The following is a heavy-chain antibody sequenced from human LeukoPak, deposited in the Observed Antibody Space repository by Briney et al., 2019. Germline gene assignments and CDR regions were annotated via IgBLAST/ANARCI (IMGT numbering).Heavy chain of an antibody. J-gene: IGHJ4*02. V-gene: IGHV3-30*18. CDR1: GFTSSSYG. Sequence: PGRSLRLSCAASGFTSSSYGMHWVRQAPGKGLEWVAVISYDGSNKYYADSVKGRFTISRDNSKNTLYLQMNSLRAEDTAVYYCAKIAAAGFFDYWGQGTLVTVSS. D-gene: IGHD6-13*01. CDR2: ISYDGSNK. CDR3: AKIAAAGFFDY.